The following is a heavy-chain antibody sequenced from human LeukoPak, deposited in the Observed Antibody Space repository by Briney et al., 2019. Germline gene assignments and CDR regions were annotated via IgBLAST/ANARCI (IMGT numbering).Heavy chain of an antibody. V-gene: IGHV4-39*07. CDR3: ARDLGMATAD. D-gene: IGHD5-24*01. Sequence: SETLSLTCTVSGGSISSSSYLWGWIRQPPGEGLEWIGSIYYSGSTYYNPSLKSRVTISVDTSKNQFSLNLTSVTAADTAVYFCARDLGMATADWGQGTLVTVSS. CDR2: IYYSGST. J-gene: IGHJ4*02. CDR1: GGSISSSSYL.